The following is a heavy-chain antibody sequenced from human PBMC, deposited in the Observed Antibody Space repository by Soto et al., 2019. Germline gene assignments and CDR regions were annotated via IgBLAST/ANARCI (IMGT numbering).Heavy chain of an antibody. V-gene: IGHV1-69*13. D-gene: IGHD6-19*01. CDR3: ASLGYSSGWWADPTTDY. J-gene: IGHJ4*02. Sequence: ASVKVSCKASGGTFSSYAISWVRQAPGQGLEWMGGIIPIFGTANDAQKFQGRVTITADESTSTAYMELSSLRSEDTAVYYCASLGYSSGWWADPTTDYWGQGTLVTVS. CDR2: IIPIFGTA. CDR1: GGTFSSYA.